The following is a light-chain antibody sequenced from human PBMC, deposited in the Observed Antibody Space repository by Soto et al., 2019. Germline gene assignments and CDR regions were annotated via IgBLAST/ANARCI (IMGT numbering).Light chain of an antibody. CDR1: SSDVGGYNY. Sequence: QSALTQPRSVSGAPGQSVSISCTGTSSDVGGYNYVSWYQQHPGKAPKLMIYDVSQRSSGVPDRVSGSKSGNTASLTISGLQAEDEADYYCCSYAGSYTYVFGTGTQLTVL. V-gene: IGLV2-11*01. J-gene: IGLJ1*01. CDR3: CSYAGSYTYV. CDR2: DVS.